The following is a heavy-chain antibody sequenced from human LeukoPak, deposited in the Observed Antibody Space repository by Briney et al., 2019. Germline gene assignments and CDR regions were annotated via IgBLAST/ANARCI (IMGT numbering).Heavy chain of an antibody. CDR2: IYHSGST. V-gene: IGHV4-4*02. CDR3: ASDYYGSGSYLHY. J-gene: IGHJ4*02. Sequence: PSETLSLTCAASGGSISSSNWWSWVRQPPGKGLEWIGEIYHSGSTNYNPSLKSRGTISVDKSKNQFSLKLSSVTAADTAVYYCASDYYGSGSYLHYWGQGTLVTVSS. CDR1: GGSISSSNW. D-gene: IGHD3-10*01.